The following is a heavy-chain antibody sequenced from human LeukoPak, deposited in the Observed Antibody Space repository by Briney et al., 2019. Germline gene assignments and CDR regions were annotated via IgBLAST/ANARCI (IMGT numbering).Heavy chain of an antibody. CDR1: SGSISPYY. CDR2: IHYTGST. CDR3: ARVEWFGELSPFDI. Sequence: SETLSLTCTVSSGSISPYYWTWIRQPPGKGLEWLGYIHYTGSTNYNPSLKSRVTISVDTSKNQFSLKLSSVTAADTAVYYCARVEWFGELSPFDIWGQGTMVTVSS. V-gene: IGHV4-59*01. J-gene: IGHJ3*02. D-gene: IGHD3-10*01.